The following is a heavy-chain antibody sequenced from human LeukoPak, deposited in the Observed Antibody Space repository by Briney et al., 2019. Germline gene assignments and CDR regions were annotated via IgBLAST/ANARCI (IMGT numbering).Heavy chain of an antibody. J-gene: IGHJ4*02. CDR3: ASTTDYSKYGGGFYYFDY. CDR2: TIPILGIA. D-gene: IGHD4-11*01. CDR1: GGTFSSYA. V-gene: IGHV1-69*04. Sequence: ASVKVSCKASGGTFSSYAISWVRQAPGQGLEWMGRTIPILGIANYAQKFQGRVTITADKSTSTAYMELNSLRSEDTAVYYCASTTDYSKYGGGFYYFDYWGQGTLVTVSS.